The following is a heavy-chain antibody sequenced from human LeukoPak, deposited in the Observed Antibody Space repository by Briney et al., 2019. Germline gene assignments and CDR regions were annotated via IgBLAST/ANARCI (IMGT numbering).Heavy chain of an antibody. D-gene: IGHD2-15*01. V-gene: IGHV4-34*01. CDR2: INHSGST. CDR1: GGSFSGYY. J-gene: IGHJ5*02. Sequence: PSETLSLTCAVYGGSFSGYYWSWIRQPPGKGLEWIGEINHSGSTNYNPSLKSRVTISVDTSKNQFSLKLSSVTAADTAVYYCARGGLVVVAATANWFDHWGQGTLVTVSS. CDR3: ARGGLVVVAATANWFDH.